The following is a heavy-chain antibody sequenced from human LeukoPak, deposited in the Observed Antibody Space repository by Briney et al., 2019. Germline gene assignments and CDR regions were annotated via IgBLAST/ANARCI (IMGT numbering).Heavy chain of an antibody. CDR2: ISYDGSNK. Sequence: GRSLRLSCAASGFTFSSYAMHWVRQAPGKGLEWVAVISYDGSNKYYADSVKGRFTISRDNSKNTLYLQMNSLRAEDTAVYYCARDIYSRRFDPWGQGTLVTVSS. CDR1: GFTFSSYA. CDR3: ARDIYSRRFDP. D-gene: IGHD6-13*01. J-gene: IGHJ5*02. V-gene: IGHV3-30-3*01.